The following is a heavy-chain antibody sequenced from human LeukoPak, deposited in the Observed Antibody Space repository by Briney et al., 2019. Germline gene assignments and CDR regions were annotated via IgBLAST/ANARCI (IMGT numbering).Heavy chain of an antibody. J-gene: IGHJ4*02. D-gene: IGHD6-13*01. CDR2: ISSSGSTI. CDR3: EAAGTGPH. V-gene: IGHV3-48*03. CDR1: RFTFRSYE. Sequence: GGSLRLSSAASRFTFRSYEMNWVRQAPGKGLEWVSYISSSGSTIYYAASVKGRFTISRDNAKNSLYLQMNSLRAEDTAVYYCEAAGTGPHWGQGTLVTVSS.